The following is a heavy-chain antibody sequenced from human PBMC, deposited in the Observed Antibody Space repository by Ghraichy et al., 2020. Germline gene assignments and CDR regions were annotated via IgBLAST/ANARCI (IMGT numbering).Heavy chain of an antibody. J-gene: IGHJ4*02. CDR3: HTYFCSLGFDY. D-gene: IGHD2-15*01. V-gene: IGHV3-7*03. CDR2: INQDGSDK. Sequence: GGSLRLSCAASGFTFRSYWMRWVRQAPGRGLEWVANINQDGSDKRYVDSVKGRFTISRDNTRDTVSLQMNSLRAEDAAVYYCHTYFCSLGFDYWGRGTRVTGSP. CDR1: GFTFRSYW.